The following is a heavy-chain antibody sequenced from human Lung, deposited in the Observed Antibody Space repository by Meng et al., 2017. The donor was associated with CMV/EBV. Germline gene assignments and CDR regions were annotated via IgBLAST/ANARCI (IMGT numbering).Heavy chain of an antibody. V-gene: IGHV3-21*01. J-gene: IGHJ6*02. CDR1: GFTFSSYS. CDR3: ARDLYDILTGYYKGYYGMDV. D-gene: IGHD3-9*01. Sequence: GGSXRLXCAASGFTFSSYSMNWVRQAPGRGLEWVSSISSSSSYIYYADSVKGRFTISRDNAKNSLYLQMNSLRAEDTAVYYCARDLYDILTGYYKGYYGMDVWXQGTXVTVYS. CDR2: ISSSSSYI.